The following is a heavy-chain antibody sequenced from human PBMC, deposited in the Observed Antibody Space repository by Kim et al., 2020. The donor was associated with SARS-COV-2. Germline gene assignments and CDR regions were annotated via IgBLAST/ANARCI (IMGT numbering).Heavy chain of an antibody. CDR2: IKSKTDGGTT. Sequence: GGSLRLSCAASGFTFSNAWMSWVRQAPGKGLEWVGRIKSKTDGGTTDYAAPVKGRFTISRDDSKNTLYLQMNSLKTEDTAVYYCTTLVWFGDLPHDYWGQGTLVTVSS. D-gene: IGHD3-10*01. CDR1: GFTFSNAW. CDR3: TTLVWFGDLPHDY. V-gene: IGHV3-15*01. J-gene: IGHJ4*02.